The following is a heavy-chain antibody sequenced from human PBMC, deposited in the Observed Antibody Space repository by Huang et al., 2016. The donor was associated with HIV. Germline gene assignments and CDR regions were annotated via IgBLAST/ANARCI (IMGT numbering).Heavy chain of an antibody. CDR2: INDNGYT. CDR3: ARASWYEPRSWYFGL. Sequence: QVQLQQWGAGLLKPSETLSLTCAVYGGSVSGHYWRWIRQPPGKGMEWSAEINDNGYTNNNPSLKSRVTISVHPSRKQFSLKLNSVTAADAAVYYCARASWYEPRSWYFGLWGRGTLVTVSS. D-gene: IGHD6-13*01. V-gene: IGHV4-34*01. J-gene: IGHJ2*01. CDR1: GGSVSGHY.